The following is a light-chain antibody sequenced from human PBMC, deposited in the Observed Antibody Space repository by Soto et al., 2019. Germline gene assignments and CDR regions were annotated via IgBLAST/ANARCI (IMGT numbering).Light chain of an antibody. CDR2: AAS. CDR3: QQSYSTPWT. Sequence: DIQMTQSPSSLSASVGDRVTITCRASQSISSYLNWYQQKPGKAPKLLIYAASSLQSGVPSRFSGSVSGTDFTLTISSLQPEDFATYYCQQSYSTPWTFGQGTKAEIK. CDR1: QSISSY. V-gene: IGKV1-39*01. J-gene: IGKJ1*01.